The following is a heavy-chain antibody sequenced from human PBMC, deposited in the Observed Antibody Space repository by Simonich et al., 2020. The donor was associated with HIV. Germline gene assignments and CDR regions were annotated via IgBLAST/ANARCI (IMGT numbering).Heavy chain of an antibody. CDR1: GYTFIDYY. CDR3: TRGPSHGSFDI. CDR2: INPNSGDT. V-gene: IGHV1-2*02. J-gene: IGHJ3*02. Sequence: QVQLVQSGAEVKKPGASVKVSCKASGYTFIDYYIHWVRHAPGQGPEWMGWINPNSGDTRNAQKFQGRVTMTRDTSISTTYMELSSLRSDDTAVYFCTRGPSHGSFDIWGQGTMVTVSS.